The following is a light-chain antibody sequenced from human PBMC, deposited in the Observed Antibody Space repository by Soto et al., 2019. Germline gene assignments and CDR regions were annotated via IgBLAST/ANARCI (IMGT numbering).Light chain of an antibody. CDR1: PSVLYRSNKKNY. CDR3: QQYYSIPPT. V-gene: IGKV4-1*01. J-gene: IGKJ4*01. Sequence: VMTQSPASLAVSLREGPAIHSRSGPSVLYRSNKKNYLVWYQQKPGQPPKLLIYWASTRKSGVPDRFSGSGSGTDFTLTISSLQAEDVAVYYCQQYYSIPPTFGGGTKVDIK. CDR2: WAS.